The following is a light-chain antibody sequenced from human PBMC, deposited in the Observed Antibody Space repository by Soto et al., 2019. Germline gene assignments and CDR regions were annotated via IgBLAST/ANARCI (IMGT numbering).Light chain of an antibody. CDR1: QSVDSTY. Sequence: EVVLTKSQGTLSLSPGERSSLACVSSQSVDSTYLAWYQQKPDQSPRLLIYATSTRAAGIPDRFSGSGSGTDFTLTISSLEPEDFAVYYCQQRSNWPLTFGGGTKVDI. J-gene: IGKJ4*01. CDR3: QQRSNWPLT. CDR2: ATS. V-gene: IGKV3D-20*02.